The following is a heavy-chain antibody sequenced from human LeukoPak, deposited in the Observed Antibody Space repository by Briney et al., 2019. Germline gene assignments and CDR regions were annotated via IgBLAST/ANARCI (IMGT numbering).Heavy chain of an antibody. J-gene: IGHJ4*02. D-gene: IGHD6-19*01. CDR1: GFTFSSYA. Sequence: GGSLRLSCAASGFTFSSYALSWVRQAPGKGLEWVSAISGSGGSTYYAASVKGRFTISRDNSKNTLYLQMNSLRAEDTAVYYCAKRSSPHSSGWYIDYWGQGTLVTVSP. CDR2: ISGSGGST. CDR3: AKRSSPHSSGWYIDY. V-gene: IGHV3-23*01.